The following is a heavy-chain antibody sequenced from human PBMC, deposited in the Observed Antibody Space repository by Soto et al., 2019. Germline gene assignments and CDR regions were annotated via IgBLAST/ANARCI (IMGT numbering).Heavy chain of an antibody. D-gene: IGHD2-8*01. V-gene: IGHV1-2*02. CDR2: INPHAGGA. J-gene: IGHJ3*01. Sequence: QVHLVQSGAEVKKPGASVKVSCKASGSDFGAYYIYWVRQAPGQGLEWMGSINPHAGGARYVQQFRDRLTISTDTPKETAYMELRSLTSDDTAIYNCARARLRTPNGVDSFDVWGQGTSVTVS. CDR1: GSDFGAYY. CDR3: ARARLRTPNGVDSFDV.